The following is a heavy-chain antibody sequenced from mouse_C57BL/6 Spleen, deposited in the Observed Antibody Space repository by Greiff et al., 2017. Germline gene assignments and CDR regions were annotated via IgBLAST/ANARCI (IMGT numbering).Heavy chain of an antibody. D-gene: IGHD3-3*01. V-gene: IGHV1-15*01. J-gene: IGHJ3*01. Sequence: QVQLQQSGAELVRPGASVTLSCKASGYTFTDYEMHWVKQTPVHGLEWIGAIDPETGGTAYNQKFKGKAILTADKSSSTAYMELRSLTSEASAVYYCTSRVGWGGGFADWGQGTLVTVSA. CDR1: GYTFTDYE. CDR2: IDPETGGT. CDR3: TSRVGWGGGFAD.